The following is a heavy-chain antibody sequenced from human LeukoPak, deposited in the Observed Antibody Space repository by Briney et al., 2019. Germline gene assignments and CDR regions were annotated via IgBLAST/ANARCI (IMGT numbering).Heavy chain of an antibody. CDR1: GFTVSDYY. CDR2: IYYTGAT. V-gene: IGHV3-53*01. J-gene: IGHJ3*01. D-gene: IGHD4-11*01. CDR3: ARERQGTNSIHGMDGLDV. Sequence: GGSLRLSCAGSGFTVSDYYMSWVRQAPGKGLEWVSVIYYTGATYYADSVKDRFTISRDNSKNTVYLQMSSLRVDDTAIYFCARERQGTNSIHGMDGLDVWGQGTVVTVS.